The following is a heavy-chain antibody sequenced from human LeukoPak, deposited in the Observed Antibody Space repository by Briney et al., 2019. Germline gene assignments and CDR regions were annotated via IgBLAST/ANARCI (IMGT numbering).Heavy chain of an antibody. CDR1: RYRVTTYW. CDR3: ARWCYDDCSGFCH. J-gene: IGHJ1*01. D-gene: IGHD3-22*01. V-gene: IGHV5-51*03. CDR2: IYPGDSDT. Sequence: GQSLKISCNGPRYRVTTYWIGGVGQMHGKGLEWMGIIYPGDSDTRYSPSFQGQVTISADKSFSNASLQRSSLKASDTAMYYCARWCYDDCSGFCHWGQGTLVTVSS.